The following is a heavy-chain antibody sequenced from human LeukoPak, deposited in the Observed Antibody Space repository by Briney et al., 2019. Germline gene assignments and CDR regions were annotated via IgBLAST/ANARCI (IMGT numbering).Heavy chain of an antibody. CDR1: GFTFSSFA. J-gene: IGHJ6*02. CDR3: ARGRGRTYGMDV. V-gene: IGHV4-34*01. Sequence: PGGSLRLSCAASGFTFSSFAMSWVRQPPGKGLEWIGEINHSGSTNYNPSLKSRVTISVDTSKNQFSLKLSSVTAADTAVYYCARGRGRTYGMDVWGQGTTVTVSS. CDR2: INHSGST.